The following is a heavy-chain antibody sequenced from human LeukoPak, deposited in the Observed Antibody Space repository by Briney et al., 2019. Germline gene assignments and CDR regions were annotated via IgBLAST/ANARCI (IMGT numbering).Heavy chain of an antibody. CDR2: IYYTGST. CDR3: ARGGNYWPQWWFDP. CDR1: GGSISTYY. D-gene: IGHD1-26*01. J-gene: IGHJ5*02. V-gene: IGHV4-59*01. Sequence: SETLSLTCTVSGGSISTYYWSWIRQPPGKGLEWIGYIYYTGSTSYSPSLKSRVTMSLDASKNQFSLELNSVTPADTAVYYCARGGNYWPQWWFDPWGQGTLGTVSS.